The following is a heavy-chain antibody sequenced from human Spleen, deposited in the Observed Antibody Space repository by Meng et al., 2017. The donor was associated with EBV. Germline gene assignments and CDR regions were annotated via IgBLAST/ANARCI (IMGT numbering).Heavy chain of an antibody. V-gene: IGHV4-39*07. J-gene: IGHJ4*02. CDR1: GGVFSRSSYY. CDR2: IYYSGGT. CDR3: ARVAIYSGYDFDS. Sequence: LKSKEAGPVRCDSSGTLSFTFAVVGGVFSRSSYYWGRVRPPPGKGLEWIGTIYYSGGTSYNPSLESRLTISVDTSKNQFSLNLTSVTAADTAVYYCARVAIYSGYDFDSWGQGTLVTVSS. D-gene: IGHD5-12*01.